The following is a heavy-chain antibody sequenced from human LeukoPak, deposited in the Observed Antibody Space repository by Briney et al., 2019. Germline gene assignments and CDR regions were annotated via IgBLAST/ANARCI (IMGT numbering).Heavy chain of an antibody. CDR3: AKDGKLRYFDWLLFEIDY. CDR2: ISGSGGST. D-gene: IGHD3-9*01. CDR1: GFTFSSYA. V-gene: IGHV3-23*01. Sequence: PGGSLRLSCAASGFTFSSYAMSWVRQAPGKGLEWVSAISGSGGSTYYADSVKGRFTISRDNSKNTLYLQMNSLRAEDTAVYYCAKDGKLRYFDWLLFEIDYWGQGTLVTVSS. J-gene: IGHJ4*02.